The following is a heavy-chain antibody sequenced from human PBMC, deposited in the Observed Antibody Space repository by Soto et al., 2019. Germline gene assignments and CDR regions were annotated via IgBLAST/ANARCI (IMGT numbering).Heavy chain of an antibody. Sequence: QVQLQESGPGLVKPSQILSLTCTVSGGSISSGGYYWSWIRQHPGKGLEWIGYIYYSGSTYYNPSLKSRVTISVDTSPNQFPLKLSSVTAADTAVYYCAREGGIVGSTAADYWGQGTLVTVSS. V-gene: IGHV4-31*03. CDR2: IYYSGST. CDR1: GGSISSGGYY. D-gene: IGHD1-26*01. J-gene: IGHJ4*02. CDR3: AREGGIVGSTAADY.